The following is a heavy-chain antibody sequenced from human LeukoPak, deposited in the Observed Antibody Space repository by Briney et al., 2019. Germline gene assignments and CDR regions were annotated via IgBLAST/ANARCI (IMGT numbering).Heavy chain of an antibody. CDR2: INPNSGGT. CDR1: GYTFTGYY. CDR3: ARATYKVTFDY. Sequence: ASVKVSCKASGYTFTGYYMHWVRQAPGQGLEWMGWINPNSGGTNYAQKFQGWVTMIRDTSISTVYMELSRLRSDDTAVYYGARATYKVTFDYWGQGTLVTVSS. V-gene: IGHV1-2*04. J-gene: IGHJ4*02. D-gene: IGHD2-21*02.